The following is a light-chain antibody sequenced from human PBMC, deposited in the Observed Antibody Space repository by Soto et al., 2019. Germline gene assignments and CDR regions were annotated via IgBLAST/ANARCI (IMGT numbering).Light chain of an antibody. J-gene: IGLJ3*02. V-gene: IGLV2-14*03. CDR2: DVD. CDR3: ATYTSNDTEM. CDR1: SSDIGAYNF. Sequence: QSVLTRPASVSGSPGQSITISCAGSSSDIGAYNFVSWYQQHPGKAPRLVIYDVDTRPSGISDRFSGSKSGNTASLTISGLQAEDEADYYCATYTSNDTEMFGGGTQLAVL.